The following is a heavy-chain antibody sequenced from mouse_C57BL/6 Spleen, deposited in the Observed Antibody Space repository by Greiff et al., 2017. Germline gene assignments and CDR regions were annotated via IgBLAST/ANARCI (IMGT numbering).Heavy chain of an antibody. V-gene: IGHV1-50*01. CDR1: GYTFTSYW. CDR2: VDPSDSYT. CDR3: ARVYYGSAY. Sequence: QVHVKQPGAELVKPGASVKLSCKASGYTFTSYWMQWVKQRPGQGLEWIGEVDPSDSYTNYNQKFKGKATLTVDTSSSTAYMQLSSLTSEDSAVYYCARVYYGSAYWGQGTLVTVSA. J-gene: IGHJ3*01. D-gene: IGHD1-1*01.